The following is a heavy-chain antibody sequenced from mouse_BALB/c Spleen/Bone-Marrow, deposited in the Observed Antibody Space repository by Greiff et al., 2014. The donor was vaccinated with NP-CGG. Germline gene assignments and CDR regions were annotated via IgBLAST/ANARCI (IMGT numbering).Heavy chain of an antibody. J-gene: IGHJ4*01. CDR1: GFSFTGYG. CDR3: AREGDYSLYDVGY. D-gene: IGHD1-1*01. CDR2: IWGEGSE. Sequence: VMLVESGPGLVAPSQSLSITCTVSGFSFTGYGVNWVRQPPGKGLEWLGMIWGEGSEDYNTAMKTRLGTSKENNKSKVVLKMHSRQTDDTARYYCAREGDYSLYDVGYWGQGTSVTVSS. V-gene: IGHV2-6-7*01.